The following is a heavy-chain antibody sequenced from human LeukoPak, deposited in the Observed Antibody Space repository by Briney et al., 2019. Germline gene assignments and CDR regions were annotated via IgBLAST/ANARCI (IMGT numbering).Heavy chain of an antibody. D-gene: IGHD6-13*01. CDR2: IKQDGSEK. V-gene: IGHV3-7*01. Sequence: GGSLRLSCAASGFTFSSYWMSWVRQAPGKGLVWVANIKQDGSEKYYVDSVKGRFTISRDNAKNSLYLQMNSLRAEDTAVYYCARGSYSSSWYNWFDPWGQGTLVTVSS. CDR3: ARGSYSSSWYNWFDP. J-gene: IGHJ5*02. CDR1: GFTFSSYW.